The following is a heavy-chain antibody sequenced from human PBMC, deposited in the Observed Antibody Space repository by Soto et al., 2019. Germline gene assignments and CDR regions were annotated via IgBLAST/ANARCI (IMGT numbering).Heavy chain of an antibody. CDR2: ISGSGGST. D-gene: IGHD3-9*01. CDR3: AKGEWLLFFED. CDR1: GFTFSSYA. V-gene: IGHV3-23*01. Sequence: GGSLIVSCAASGFTFSSYAMSWVRQAPGKGLEWVSAISGSGGSTYYADSVKGRFTISRDNSKNTLYLQMNSLRAEDTAVYYCAKGEWLLFFEDWGQGTLVTVSS. J-gene: IGHJ4*02.